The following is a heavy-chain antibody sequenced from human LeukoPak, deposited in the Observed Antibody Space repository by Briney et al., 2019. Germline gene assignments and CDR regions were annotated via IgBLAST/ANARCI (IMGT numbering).Heavy chain of an antibody. CDR1: GYTFTSYY. CDR3: ARDSKPYYYDKSFDI. Sequence: ASVKVSCKASGYTFTSYYMHWVRQAPGQGLEWMGIINPSGGSTSYAQKFQGRVTMTRDMSTSTVYMELSSLRSEDTAVYYCARDSKPYYYDKSFDIWGQGTMVTVSS. D-gene: IGHD3-22*01. CDR2: INPSGGST. J-gene: IGHJ3*02. V-gene: IGHV1-46*01.